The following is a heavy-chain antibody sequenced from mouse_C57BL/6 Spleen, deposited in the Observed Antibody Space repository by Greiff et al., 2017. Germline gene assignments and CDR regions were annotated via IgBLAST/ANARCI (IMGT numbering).Heavy chain of an antibody. CDR2: SYPGSGST. CDR3: ARCSYDYARDY. Sequence: VQLQQSGAELVKPGASVKMSCKASGYTFTSYRITWVKLRPGQCLEWIGDSYPGSGSTNYNETFKRKVTLTVDTSSRTAYMQLISLTSEDSAVYYCARCSYDYARDYWGQGTSVTVSS. CDR1: GYTFTSYR. D-gene: IGHD1-1*01. V-gene: IGHV1-55*01. J-gene: IGHJ4*01.